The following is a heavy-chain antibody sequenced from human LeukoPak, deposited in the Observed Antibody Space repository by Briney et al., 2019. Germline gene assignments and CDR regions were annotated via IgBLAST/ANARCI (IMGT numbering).Heavy chain of an antibody. CDR1: GFTFDDYG. D-gene: IGHD3-22*01. J-gene: IGHJ4*02. V-gene: IGHV3-20*04. CDR3: ARAGYYYDSSGYYSWFDY. CDR2: INWNGGST. Sequence: PGGSLRLSCAASGFTFDDYGMSWVRQAPGKGLEWVSGINWNGGSTVYADSVKGRFTISRDNAKNSLYLQMNSLRAEDTALYYCARAGYYYDSSGYYSWFDYWGQGTLVTVSS.